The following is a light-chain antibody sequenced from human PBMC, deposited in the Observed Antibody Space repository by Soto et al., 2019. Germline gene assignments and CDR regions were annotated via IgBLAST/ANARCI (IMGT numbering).Light chain of an antibody. J-gene: IGKJ4*01. CDR1: QSVSSSY. CDR2: GAS. CDR3: HQYGSSPLT. Sequence: EIVLTQSPGTLSLSPGERATLSCRASQSVSSSYLAWYQQKPSQAPSLLIYGASSRSTGIPDRFSGSGSGTDFTLTISRLQPEDFAVYYCHQYGSSPLTFGGGTKVEIK. V-gene: IGKV3-20*01.